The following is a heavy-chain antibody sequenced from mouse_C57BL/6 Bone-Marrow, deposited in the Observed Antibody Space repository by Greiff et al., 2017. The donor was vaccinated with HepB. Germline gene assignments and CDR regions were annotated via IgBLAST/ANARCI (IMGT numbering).Heavy chain of an antibody. CDR3: ARGGVTDYYAMDY. D-gene: IGHD2-2*01. CDR1: GYTFTSYW. V-gene: IGHV1-59*01. CDR2: IDPSDSYT. J-gene: IGHJ4*01. Sequence: QVHVKQPGAELVRPGTSVKLSCKASGYTFTSYWMHWVKQRPGQGLEWIGVIDPSDSYTNYNQKFKGKATLTVDTSSSTAYMQLSSLTSEDSAVYYCARGGVTDYYAMDYWGQGTSVTVSS.